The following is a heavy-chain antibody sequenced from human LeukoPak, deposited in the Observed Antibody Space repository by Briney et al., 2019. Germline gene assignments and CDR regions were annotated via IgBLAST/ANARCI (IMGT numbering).Heavy chain of an antibody. V-gene: IGHV1-46*01. D-gene: IGHD1-26*01. CDR3: ARDLGRGHLDP. CDR1: GGTFSSYA. J-gene: IGHJ5*02. Sequence: GSSVKVSCKASGGTFSSYAISWVRQAPGQGLEWMGIINPSGGSTSYAQKFQGRVTMTRDTSTSTVYMELSSLRSEDTAVYYCARDLGRGHLDPWGQGTLVTVSS. CDR2: INPSGGST.